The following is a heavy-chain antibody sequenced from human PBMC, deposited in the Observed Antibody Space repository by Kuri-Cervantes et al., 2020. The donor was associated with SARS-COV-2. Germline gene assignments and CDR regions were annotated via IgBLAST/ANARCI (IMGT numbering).Heavy chain of an antibody. CDR3: AGASFGLVGACDY. D-gene: IGHD3/OR15-3a*01. V-gene: IGHV4-59*11. J-gene: IGHJ4*01. Sequence: SETLSLTCTVSGASITHHYWSWMRQPPGKGLEWIGYVHNSGSTSFSPSLRSRVTMSIDTSMSQFSLKLYSVTAADTAICYCAGASFGLVGACDYWGHGTLVTVSS. CDR1: GASITHHY. CDR2: VHNSGST.